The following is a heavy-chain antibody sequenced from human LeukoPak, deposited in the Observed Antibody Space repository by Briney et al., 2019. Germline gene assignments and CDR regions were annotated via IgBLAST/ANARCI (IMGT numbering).Heavy chain of an antibody. Sequence: GGSLRLSCAASGFTFDDYAMHWVRQAPGKGLEWVSLISVDGVSTYYADSVKGRFTISRDNSKNSLYLQMNSLRAEDTAVYYCARDPRYFDYWGQGTLVTVSS. J-gene: IGHJ4*02. CDR2: ISVDGVST. CDR3: ARDPRYFDY. CDR1: GFTFDDYA. V-gene: IGHV3-43*02.